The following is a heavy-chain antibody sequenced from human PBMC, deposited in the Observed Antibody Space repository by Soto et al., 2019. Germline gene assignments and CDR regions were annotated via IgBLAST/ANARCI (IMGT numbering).Heavy chain of an antibody. CDR3: ARVNGGVLDY. V-gene: IGHV4-30-2*01. CDR2: IDVSGST. Sequence: SETLSLTCAVSGGSITSGGFSWSWIRQPLGKGLQWMGYIDVSGSTYYNPSLKSRVTISIDRSKNRFSLNLNSVTAADTAMFYCARVNGGVLDYWGQGTLVTVSS. J-gene: IGHJ4*02. D-gene: IGHD2-8*02. CDR1: GGSITSGGFS.